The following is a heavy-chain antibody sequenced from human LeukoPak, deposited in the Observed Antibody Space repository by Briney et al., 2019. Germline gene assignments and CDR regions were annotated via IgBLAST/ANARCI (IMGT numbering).Heavy chain of an antibody. CDR3: ARLGGHYDILTGFQLGSRVKDPDY. CDR1: GGSISSSSYY. V-gene: IGHV4-39*07. CDR2: IYYSGST. Sequence: SETLSLTCTVSGGSISSSSYYWGWIRQPPGKGLEWIGSIYYSGSTYYNPSLKSRVTISVDTSKNQFSLKLSSVTAADTAVYYCARLGGHYDILTGFQLGSRVKDPDYWGQGTLVTVSS. J-gene: IGHJ4*02. D-gene: IGHD3-9*01.